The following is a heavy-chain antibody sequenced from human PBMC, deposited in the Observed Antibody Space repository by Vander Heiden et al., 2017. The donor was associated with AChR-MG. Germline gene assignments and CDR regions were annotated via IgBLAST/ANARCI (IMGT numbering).Heavy chain of an antibody. Sequence: EVQLLESGGGLVQPGGSLRLSCSASGFSFSSCAMTWVRQAPGKGLEWVSTISSGGSNTYYADSVKGRFTISRDNSNNTLYLQMNSLSAEDTAVFYCVRSYSSTFYYFDYWGQGTLVTVSS. CDR1: GFSFSSCA. CDR2: ISSGGSNT. D-gene: IGHD4-4*01. J-gene: IGHJ4*02. CDR3: VRSYSSTFYYFDY. V-gene: IGHV3-23*01.